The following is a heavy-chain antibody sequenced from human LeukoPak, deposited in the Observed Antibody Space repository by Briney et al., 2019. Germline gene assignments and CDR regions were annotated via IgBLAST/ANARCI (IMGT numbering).Heavy chain of an antibody. CDR2: IYYSGST. J-gene: IGHJ4*02. CDR1: GGSISSYY. CDR3: ARYSSGWYDY. Sequence: PSETLSLTCTVSGGSISSYYWSWIRQPPGKGLEWIGYIYYSGSTNYNPSLKSRVTISVDTSKNQFSLKLGSVTAADTAVYYCARYSSGWYDYWGQGTLVTVSS. D-gene: IGHD6-19*01. V-gene: IGHV4-59*08.